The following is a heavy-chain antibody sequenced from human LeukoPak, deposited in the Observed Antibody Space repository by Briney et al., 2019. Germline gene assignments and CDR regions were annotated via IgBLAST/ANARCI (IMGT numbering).Heavy chain of an antibody. CDR1: GGSISSYY. Sequence: PSETLSLTCTVSGGSISSYYWSWIRQPPGKGLEWIGFIYYTGSTNYNPSLESRVTISVDTSKNQFSLKLSSVTAADTAVYYCARRTSGSYSQLDSWGRGTLVTVSS. CDR3: ARRTSGSYSQLDS. V-gene: IGHV4-59*08. D-gene: IGHD1-26*01. J-gene: IGHJ4*02. CDR2: IYYTGST.